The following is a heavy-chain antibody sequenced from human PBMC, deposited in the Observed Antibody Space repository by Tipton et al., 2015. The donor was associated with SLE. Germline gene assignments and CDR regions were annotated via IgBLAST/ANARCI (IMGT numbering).Heavy chain of an antibody. Sequence: TLSLTCTVSGDSISSSTYFWGWIRQPPGKGLEWIGSIYYSGSTYFNPSLKSRVSISVDTSNNQFSLKLSSVTAADTAVYYCARGTGVSHAFDIWGQGTMVTVSS. CDR1: GDSISSSTYF. CDR2: IYYSGST. D-gene: IGHD6-13*01. J-gene: IGHJ3*02. V-gene: IGHV4-39*07. CDR3: ARGTGVSHAFDI.